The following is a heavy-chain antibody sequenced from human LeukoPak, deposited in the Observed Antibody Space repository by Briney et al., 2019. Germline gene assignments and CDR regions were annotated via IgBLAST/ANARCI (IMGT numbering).Heavy chain of an antibody. CDR3: ARGRSGVRFLEWLDAFDI. CDR2: IIPIFGTA. CDR1: GGTFSSYA. V-gene: IGHV1-69*05. Sequence: SVKVSCKASGGTFSSYAISWVRQAPGQGLEWMGGIIPIFGTANYAQKFQGRVTITTDESTSTAYMELSSLRSEETAVYYCARGRSGVRFLEWLDAFDIWGQGTMVTVSS. J-gene: IGHJ3*02. D-gene: IGHD3-3*01.